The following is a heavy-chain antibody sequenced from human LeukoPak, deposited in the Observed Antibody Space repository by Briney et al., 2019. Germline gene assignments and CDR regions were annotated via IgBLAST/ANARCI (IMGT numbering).Heavy chain of an antibody. Sequence: PSETLSLTCAVYGGSFSGLYWSWIRQPPGKGLEWIGEMKDGGSTNYNPSLKSRVTLPLDTSKNQFSLKLTSVTAADTAVYYCATSLYCGTGCLWGQGTMVTVSS. CDR3: ATSLYCGTGCL. J-gene: IGHJ3*01. CDR2: MKDGGST. CDR1: GGSFSGLY. D-gene: IGHD2-21*01. V-gene: IGHV4-34*01.